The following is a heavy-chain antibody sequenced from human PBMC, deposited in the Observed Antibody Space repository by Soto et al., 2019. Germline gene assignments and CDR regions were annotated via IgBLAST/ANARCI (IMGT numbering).Heavy chain of an antibody. Sequence: ASVKVSCKASGYTLTGYYMHWVRQAPGQGLEWMGWINPNSGGTNYAQKFQGWVTMNRDTSISTAYLELSRLRSDDTAVYYCATVRVAAAAWNGMDGWGQGTTVTVSS. CDR1: GYTLTGYY. CDR2: INPNSGGT. D-gene: IGHD6-13*01. J-gene: IGHJ6*02. CDR3: ATVRVAAAAWNGMDG. V-gene: IGHV1-2*04.